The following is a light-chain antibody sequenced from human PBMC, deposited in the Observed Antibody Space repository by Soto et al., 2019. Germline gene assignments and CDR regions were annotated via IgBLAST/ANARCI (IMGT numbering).Light chain of an antibody. CDR1: QSVRNW. V-gene: IGKV1-5*03. J-gene: IGKJ1*01. CDR2: QAS. CDR3: QQYSTYPWT. Sequence: DIPMTQSPSTLSASVGVRVTITCRASQSVRNWLAWYLQSPGTAPKLLIYQASTLESGVPSRFSGSGSGTEFTLTISSLQPDDVGTYYCQQYSTYPWTFGQGTKVEL.